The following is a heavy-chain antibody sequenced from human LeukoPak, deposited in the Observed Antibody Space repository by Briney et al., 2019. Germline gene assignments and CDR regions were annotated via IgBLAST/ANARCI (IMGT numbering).Heavy chain of an antibody. CDR3: ARALENDSWSGYYLGYYFDY. Sequence: GASVTVSFKASGYTFTGYYMHWVRQAPGQGLEWMGWINPNSGGTNYAQKFQGRVTMTRDTSISTAYMELSRLRSDDTAVYYCARALENDSWSGYYLGYYFDYWGQGTLVTVSS. CDR2: INPNSGGT. D-gene: IGHD3-3*01. CDR1: GYTFTGYY. J-gene: IGHJ4*02. V-gene: IGHV1-2*02.